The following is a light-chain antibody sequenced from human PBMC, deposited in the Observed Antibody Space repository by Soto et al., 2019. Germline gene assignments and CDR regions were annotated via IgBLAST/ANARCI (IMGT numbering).Light chain of an antibody. V-gene: IGKV3-15*01. CDR1: QSVSNN. J-gene: IGKJ1*01. Sequence: EIVLTQSPGTLSLSPGERATLSCRASQSVSNNYLAWYQQKPGQAPRLLIYGASSRATGVPARFSGSGSGTEFSLAISSLQSEDFAVYYCQQYYNWPPTWTFGQGTKVDIK. CDR2: GAS. CDR3: QQYYNWPPTWT.